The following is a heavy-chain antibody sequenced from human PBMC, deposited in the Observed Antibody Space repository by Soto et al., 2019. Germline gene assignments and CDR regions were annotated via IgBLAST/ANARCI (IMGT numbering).Heavy chain of an antibody. CDR1: GFTFSSYG. Sequence: PGGSLRLSCAASGFTFSSYGMHWVRQAPGKGLEWVAVISYDGSNKYYADSVKGRFTISRDNSKNTLYLQMNSLRAEDTAVYYCAKSATFMRVSWFDPWGQGTLVTVSS. V-gene: IGHV3-30*18. J-gene: IGHJ5*02. CDR3: AKSATFMRVSWFDP. D-gene: IGHD3-16*01. CDR2: ISYDGSNK.